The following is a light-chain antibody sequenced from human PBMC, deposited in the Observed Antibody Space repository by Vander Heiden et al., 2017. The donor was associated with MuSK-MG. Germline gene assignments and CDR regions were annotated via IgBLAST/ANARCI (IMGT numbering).Light chain of an antibody. J-gene: IGKJ4*01. CDR2: EAA. Sequence: IVLTRSPATLAWSPRESATRSCMASHNINNFLGWYQQQPGQAPRLLIHEAANRATGIPARFSGSGSGTDVTLTISSREPEDFAVYYCQQHSYWPSLTFGGGTKVEIK. V-gene: IGKV3-11*01. CDR1: HNINNF. CDR3: QQHSYWPSLT.